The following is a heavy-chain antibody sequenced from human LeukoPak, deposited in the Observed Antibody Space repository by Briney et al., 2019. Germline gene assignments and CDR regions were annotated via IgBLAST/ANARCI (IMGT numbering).Heavy chain of an antibody. CDR2: IYHSGST. Sequence: SETLSLTCTVSGGSISSGGYYWSWIRQPPGKGLEWIGYIYHSGSTYYNPSLKSRVTISVDRSKNQFSLKLSSVTAADTAVYYCARGWYSSSFDYWGQGTLVTVSS. J-gene: IGHJ4*02. D-gene: IGHD6-6*01. CDR3: ARGWYSSSFDY. V-gene: IGHV4-30-2*01. CDR1: GGSISSGGYY.